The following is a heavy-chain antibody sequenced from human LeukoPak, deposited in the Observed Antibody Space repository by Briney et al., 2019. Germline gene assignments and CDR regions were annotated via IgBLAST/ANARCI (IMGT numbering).Heavy chain of an antibody. CDR1: GFTFSSYA. D-gene: IGHD4-17*01. J-gene: IGHJ5*02. CDR2: ISYDGSNK. V-gene: IGHV3-30-3*01. Sequence: GGSLRLSCAASGFTFSSYAMHWVRQAPGKGLEWVAVISYDGSNKYYADSVKGRFTISRDNSKNTLYLQVNSLRAEDTAVYYCARDQTRYGENWFDPWGQGTLVTVSS. CDR3: ARDQTRYGENWFDP.